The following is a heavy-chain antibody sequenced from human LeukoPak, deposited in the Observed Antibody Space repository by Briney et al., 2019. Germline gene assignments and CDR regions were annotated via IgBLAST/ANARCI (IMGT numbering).Heavy chain of an antibody. Sequence: ASVKVSCKASGGTFNTYGITWVRQAPGQGLEWMGGIIPIFGTTDYAQKFQGRVTITADESTSTAYMEMSSLRSEDTAVYYCATGIITMVRGVTHHFDYWGQGTLVTVSS. CDR1: GGTFNTYG. D-gene: IGHD3-10*01. CDR3: ATGIITMVRGVTHHFDY. CDR2: IIPIFGTT. J-gene: IGHJ4*02. V-gene: IGHV1-69*13.